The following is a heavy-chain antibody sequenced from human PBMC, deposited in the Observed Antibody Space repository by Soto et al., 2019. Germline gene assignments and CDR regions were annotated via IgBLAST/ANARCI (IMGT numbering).Heavy chain of an antibody. Sequence: SETLSLTCAVSGGSISSSNWWSWVRQPPGKGLEWIGEIYHSGSTNYNPSLKSRVTISVDNSKSTLYLDIFSLRPEDTAVYYCSRDPGGYPLGHFNVWGQGTMVTVSS. CDR2: IYHSGST. J-gene: IGHJ3*01. D-gene: IGHD2-8*02. CDR1: GGSISSSNW. CDR3: SRDPGGYPLGHFNV. V-gene: IGHV4-4*02.